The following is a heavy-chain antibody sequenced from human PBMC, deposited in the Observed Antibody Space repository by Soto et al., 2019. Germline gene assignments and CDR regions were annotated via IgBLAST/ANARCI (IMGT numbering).Heavy chain of an antibody. D-gene: IGHD3-10*01. CDR2: IIKDGSEK. CDR3: ARDWGGLGF. V-gene: IGHV3-7*01. Sequence: GSLRLSCAASGLSFSNYWMTWVRQAPGKGLEWVANIIKDGSEKSYVDSVKGRFTISRDKAKNSLYLEMNSLRVEDKAVYYCARDWGGLGFWGQGTLVTVSS. CDR1: GLSFSNYW. J-gene: IGHJ4*02.